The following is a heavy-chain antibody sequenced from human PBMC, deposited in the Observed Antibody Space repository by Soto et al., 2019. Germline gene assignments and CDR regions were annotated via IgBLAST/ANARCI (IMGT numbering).Heavy chain of an antibody. CDR1: GFSLSTSGVG. CDR2: IYWDDDK. V-gene: IGHV2-5*02. Sequence: QITLKESGPTLVKPTQTLTLTCTFSGFSLSTSGVGVAWIRQPPGKALEWLALIYWDDDKRYRPSLETRLTITKDTSTNQVVLTMTNMASVDTATYYCAYLPCSGGSCYWFSYSGMDVWGHWTTVTVSS. CDR3: AYLPCSGGSCYWFSYSGMDV. D-gene: IGHD2-15*01. J-gene: IGHJ6*02.